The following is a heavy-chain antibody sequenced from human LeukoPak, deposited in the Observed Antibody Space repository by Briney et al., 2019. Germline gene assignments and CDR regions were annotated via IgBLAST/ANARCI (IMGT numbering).Heavy chain of an antibody. CDR3: ATDIMLGSYDFWSGYPR. V-gene: IGHV1-24*01. CDR1: GYNLTELS. D-gene: IGHD3-3*01. Sequence: ASVKVSCKVSGYNLTELSMHWVRQAPGKGLEWMGGFDPEDGETIYAQKFQGRVTMTEDTSTDTAYMELSSLRSEDTAVYYCATDIMLGSYDFWSGYPRWGQGTLVTVSS. J-gene: IGHJ4*02. CDR2: FDPEDGET.